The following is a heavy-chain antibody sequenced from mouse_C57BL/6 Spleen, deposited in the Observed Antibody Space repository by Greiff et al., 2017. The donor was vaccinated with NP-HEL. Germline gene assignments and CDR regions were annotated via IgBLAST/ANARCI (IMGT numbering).Heavy chain of an antibody. D-gene: IGHD2-5*01. CDR3: AIYAYYSNDNAMDY. J-gene: IGHJ4*01. CDR2: IYPGSGST. Sequence: QVQLQQPGAELVKPGASVKLSCKASGYTFTSYWITWVTQRPGQGLEWIGDIYPGSGSTNYNEKFKSKATLTVDTSSSTAYMKLSSQTTETSAVYYGAIYAYYSNDNAMDYWGQGTSVTVSS. V-gene: IGHV1-55*01. CDR1: GYTFTSYW.